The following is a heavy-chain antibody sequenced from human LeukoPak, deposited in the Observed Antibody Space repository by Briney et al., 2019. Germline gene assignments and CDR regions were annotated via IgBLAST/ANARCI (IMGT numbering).Heavy chain of an antibody. CDR3: ARGRRSSSGWYFAFDI. CDR2: IYYSGST. V-gene: IGHV4-59*12. Sequence: YPSETLSLTCAVYGGSFSSYYWSWIRQPPGKGLEWIGYIYYSGSTNYNPSLKSRVTISVDTSKNQFSLKLSSVTAADTAVYYCARGRRSSSGWYFAFDIWGQGTMVTVSS. D-gene: IGHD6-19*01. J-gene: IGHJ3*02. CDR1: GGSFSSYY.